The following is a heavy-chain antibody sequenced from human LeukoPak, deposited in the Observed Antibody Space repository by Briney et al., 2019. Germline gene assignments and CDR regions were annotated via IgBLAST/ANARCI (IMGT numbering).Heavy chain of an antibody. D-gene: IGHD1-20*01. CDR2: INHSGST. V-gene: IGHV4-34*01. Sequence: SETLSLTCAVYGGSFSGYYWSWIRQPPGKGLEWIGEINHSGSTNYNPSLKSRVTISVDTSKNQFSLKLSSVTAADTAVYYCARYITGTGGNWFDPWGQGTLVTVSS. CDR1: GGSFSGYY. CDR3: ARYITGTGGNWFDP. J-gene: IGHJ5*02.